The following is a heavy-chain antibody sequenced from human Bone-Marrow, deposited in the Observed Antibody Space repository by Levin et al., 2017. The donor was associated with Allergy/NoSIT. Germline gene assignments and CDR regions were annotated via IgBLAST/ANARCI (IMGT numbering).Heavy chain of an antibody. CDR2: IFHSGNA. CDR1: GGSMSRGGYF. CDR3: ARAFTSMVPYYFDY. D-gene: IGHD5-18*01. Sequence: SETLSLTCTVSGGSMSRGGYFWSWIRQNPGKGLEWIGHIFHSGNAYYNPSLKSRVTISVDTSKNQFSLKLSSVTAADTAMYYCARAFTSMVPYYFDYWGQGTLVTVSS. V-gene: IGHV4-31*03. J-gene: IGHJ4*02.